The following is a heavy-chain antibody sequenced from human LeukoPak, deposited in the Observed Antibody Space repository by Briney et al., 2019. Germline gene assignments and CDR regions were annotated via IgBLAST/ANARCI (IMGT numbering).Heavy chain of an antibody. CDR1: GFTFSNHW. Sequence: PGGSLRLSCAASGFTFSNHWMTWVRQAPGKGLEWVANINQKGSEIYYVDSVRGRFTISRDNAKNSLYLQMNSLRAEDTAVYYCARDLQYYDILTGYYSPANFDYWGQGTLVTVSS. V-gene: IGHV3-7*01. CDR3: ARDLQYYDILTGYYSPANFDY. J-gene: IGHJ4*02. CDR2: INQKGSEI. D-gene: IGHD3-9*01.